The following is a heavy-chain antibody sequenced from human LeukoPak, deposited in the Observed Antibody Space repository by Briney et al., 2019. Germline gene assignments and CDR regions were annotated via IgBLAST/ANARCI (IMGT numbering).Heavy chain of an antibody. J-gene: IGHJ6*04. V-gene: IGHV3-48*01. CDR3: AELGITMIGGV. Sequence: PGGSLRLSCAASGFSFSSYSMNWVRQAPGKGLEWVSYISSDSRTIYYADSVKGRFTISRDNAKNSVSLQMTSLRVEDTAVYYCAELGITMIGGVWGKGTTVTISS. CDR1: GFSFSSYS. D-gene: IGHD3-10*02. CDR2: ISSDSRTI.